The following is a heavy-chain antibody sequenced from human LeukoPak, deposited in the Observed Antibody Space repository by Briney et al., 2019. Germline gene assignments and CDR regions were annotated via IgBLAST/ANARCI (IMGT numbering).Heavy chain of an antibody. Sequence: GGSLRLSCAASGFTFSSYSMNWVRQAPGKGLEWVSSISSSSSYIYYADSVKGRFTISRDNAKNSLYLQMNSLRAEDTAVYYCAMEGIAAAGKGDFDYWGQGTLVTVSS. CDR1: GFTFSSYS. CDR2: ISSSSSYI. J-gene: IGHJ4*02. CDR3: AMEGIAAAGKGDFDY. V-gene: IGHV3-21*01. D-gene: IGHD6-13*01.